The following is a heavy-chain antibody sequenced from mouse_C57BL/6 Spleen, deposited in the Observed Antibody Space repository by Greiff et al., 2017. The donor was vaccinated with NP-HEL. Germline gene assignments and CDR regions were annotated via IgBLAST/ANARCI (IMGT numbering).Heavy chain of an antibody. Sequence: QVQLQQPGAELVRPGSSVKLSCKASGYTFTSYWMHWVKQRPIQGLEWIGNIDPSDSETHYNQKFKDKATLTVDKSSSTAYMQLSSLTSEDSAVYYCAREVITTVVAHYYAMDYWGQGTSVTVSS. CDR2: IDPSDSET. J-gene: IGHJ4*01. CDR1: GYTFTSYW. CDR3: AREVITTVVAHYYAMDY. V-gene: IGHV1-52*01. D-gene: IGHD1-1*01.